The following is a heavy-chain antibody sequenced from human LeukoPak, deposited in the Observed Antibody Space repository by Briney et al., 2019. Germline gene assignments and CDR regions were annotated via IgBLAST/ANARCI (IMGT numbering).Heavy chain of an antibody. J-gene: IGHJ4*02. CDR2: MNPNSGNT. D-gene: IGHD2-2*01. CDR3: ARSLYQLLSSPDY. Sequence: GSVKVSCKASGYTVTSYDINWVRQATGQGLEWMGWMNPNSGNTGYAQKFQGRVTMTRNTSISTAYMELSSLRSEDTAVYYCARSLYQLLSSPDYWGQGTLVTVSS. CDR1: GYTVTSYD. V-gene: IGHV1-8*01.